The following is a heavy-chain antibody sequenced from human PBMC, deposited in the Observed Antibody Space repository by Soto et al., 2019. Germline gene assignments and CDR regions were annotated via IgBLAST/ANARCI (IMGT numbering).Heavy chain of an antibody. CDR1: GGSISSYY. J-gene: IGHJ4*02. CDR3: ARGRGDTAMAWYY. D-gene: IGHD5-18*01. Sequence: SEALSVTCTVSGGSISSYYWSWIRQSPGKGLEWIGYIYYSGSTKYNPSLKSRVTISVDTSKNQFSLKLSSVTAADTAVYYCARGRGDTAMAWYYWGQGTLVTVS. CDR2: IYYSGST. V-gene: IGHV4-59*01.